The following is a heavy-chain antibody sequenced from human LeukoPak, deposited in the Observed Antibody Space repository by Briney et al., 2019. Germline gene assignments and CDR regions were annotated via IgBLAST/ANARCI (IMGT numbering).Heavy chain of an antibody. CDR3: ARAGSGCSSTSCYMASADYYYGMDV. V-gene: IGHV1-2*04. D-gene: IGHD2-2*02. J-gene: IGHJ6*02. Sequence: GASVKVSCKASGYTFNSNGISWVRQAPGQGLEWMGWINPNSGGTNYAQKFQGWVTMTRDTSISTAYMELSRLRSDDTAVYYCARAGSGCSSTSCYMASADYYYGMDVWGQGTTVTVSS. CDR1: GYTFNSNG. CDR2: INPNSGGT.